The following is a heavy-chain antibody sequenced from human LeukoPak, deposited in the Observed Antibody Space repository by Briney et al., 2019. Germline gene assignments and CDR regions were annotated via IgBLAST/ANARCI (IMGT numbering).Heavy chain of an antibody. Sequence: GGSLRLSCAASGFTFSSYWMSWVRQAPGKGLEWVANIKQDGSEKYYVDSVEGRFTISRDNAKNSLYLQMNSLRAEDTAVYYCARDHMVRGVIAYYYYYGMDVWGQGTTVTVSS. CDR1: GFTFSSYW. CDR2: IKQDGSEK. D-gene: IGHD3-10*01. V-gene: IGHV3-7*01. J-gene: IGHJ6*02. CDR3: ARDHMVRGVIAYYYYYGMDV.